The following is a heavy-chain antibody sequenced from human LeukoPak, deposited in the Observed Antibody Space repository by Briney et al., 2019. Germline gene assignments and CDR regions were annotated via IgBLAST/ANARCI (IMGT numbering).Heavy chain of an antibody. V-gene: IGHV3-23*01. J-gene: IGHJ4*02. CDR1: GFTFNNYA. CDR2: INNSGGRT. Sequence: GGSLRLSCAASGFTFNNYAMNWVRQAPGKGLEWVSAINNSGGRTYYADSVKGRFTISRDNSKNTLYLLMNSLRAEDTAVYHCAKDRDILTGYYPDYWGQGTLVTVPS. D-gene: IGHD3-9*01. CDR3: AKDRDILTGYYPDY.